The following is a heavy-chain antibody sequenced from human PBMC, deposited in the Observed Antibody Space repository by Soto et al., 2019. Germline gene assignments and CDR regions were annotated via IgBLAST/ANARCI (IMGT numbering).Heavy chain of an antibody. CDR3: ARDRSCEY. V-gene: IGHV1-69*01. J-gene: IGHJ4*02. CDR1: GGTFSRSA. CDR2: IIPILDSA. Sequence: QVQLEQSGAEVKEPGSSVKVSCKASGGTFSRSAISWVRQAPGQGLEWMGGIIPILDSATYAQKFQGRLTITADESTSTAYLELTSLKSDDTAVYYCARDRSCEYWGQGTLVTVSS.